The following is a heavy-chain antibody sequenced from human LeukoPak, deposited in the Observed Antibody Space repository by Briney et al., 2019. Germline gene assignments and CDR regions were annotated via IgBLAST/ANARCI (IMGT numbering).Heavy chain of an antibody. CDR3: ARTKCGGDCYCDY. D-gene: IGHD2-21*02. CDR1: GFTFSSYA. V-gene: IGHV3-64*01. J-gene: IGHJ4*02. Sequence: GGSLRLSCAASGFTFSSYAMHWVRQAPGKXXXXXSAISSNGGSTYYANSVKGRFTISRDNSKNTLYLQMGSLRAEDMAVYYCARTKCGGDCYCDYWGQGTLVTVSS. CDR2: ISSNGGST.